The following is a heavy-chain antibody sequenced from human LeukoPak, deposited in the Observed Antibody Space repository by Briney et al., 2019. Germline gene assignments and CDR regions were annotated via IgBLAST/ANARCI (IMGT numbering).Heavy chain of an antibody. D-gene: IGHD3-3*01. V-gene: IGHV3-30-3*01. CDR3: ARDRSGYANDAFDF. Sequence: GGSLRLSCAASGFTFSDYAMHWVRQAPGKGLEWVAVLSYGGTNKYYADSVKGRFTISRDNSKNTMFLQMNSLRAEDTAVYHCARDRSGYANDAFDFWGQGTMVTVTS. J-gene: IGHJ3*01. CDR2: LSYGGTNK. CDR1: GFTFSDYA.